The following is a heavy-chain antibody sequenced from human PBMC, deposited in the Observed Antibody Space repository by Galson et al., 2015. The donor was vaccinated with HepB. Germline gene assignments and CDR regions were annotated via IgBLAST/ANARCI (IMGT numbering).Heavy chain of an antibody. D-gene: IGHD3-10*01. CDR1: GFAFSSYG. CDR3: ARDQAYYYGSGSYGGDY. CDR2: IWYDGSNK. J-gene: IGHJ4*02. Sequence: SLRLSCAASGFAFSSYGMYWVRQAPGKGLEWVAVIWYDGSNKYYADSVKGRFTISRDNSKNTLYLQMNSLRAGDTAVYYCARDQAYYYGSGSYGGDYWGQGTLVTVSS. V-gene: IGHV3-33*01.